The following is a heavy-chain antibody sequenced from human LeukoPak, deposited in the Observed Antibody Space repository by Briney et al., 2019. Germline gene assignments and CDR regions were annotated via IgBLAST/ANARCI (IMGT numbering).Heavy chain of an antibody. J-gene: IGHJ4*02. CDR3: ARGKGDYGADYFDY. CDR1: GGSISSGGYS. CDR2: IYHSGST. V-gene: IGHV4-30-2*01. Sequence: SQTLSLTCAVSGGSISSGGYSWSWIRQPPGTGLEWIGYIYHSGSTYYNPSLKSRVTISVDRSENQFSLKLSSVTAADTAVYYCARGKGDYGADYFDYWGQGTLVTVSS. D-gene: IGHD4-17*01.